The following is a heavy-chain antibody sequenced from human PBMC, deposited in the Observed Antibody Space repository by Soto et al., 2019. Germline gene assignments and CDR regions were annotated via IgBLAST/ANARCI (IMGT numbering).Heavy chain of an antibody. D-gene: IGHD2-15*01. CDR3: AREVVVAATMGYYFDY. V-gene: IGHV4-39*07. J-gene: IGHJ4*02. CDR1: GGSLSSSNYY. Sequence: PSETLSLTCTVSGGSLSSSNYYWGWIRQPPGKGLEWIGYIYHSGSTYYNPSLKSRVTISVDRSKNQFSLKLSSVTAADTAVYYCAREVVVAATMGYYFDYWGQGTLVTVSS. CDR2: IYHSGST.